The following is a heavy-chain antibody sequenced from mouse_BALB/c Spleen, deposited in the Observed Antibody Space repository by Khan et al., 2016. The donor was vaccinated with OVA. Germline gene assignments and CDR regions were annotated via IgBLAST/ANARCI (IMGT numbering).Heavy chain of an antibody. D-gene: IGHD1-1*01. J-gene: IGHJ3*01. V-gene: IGHV5-6*01. Sequence: EVELVESGGDFVRPGGSLKLSCAASGFTFSTYGMSWVRQTPDQRLEWVATINTGGAYTYYPDSVKGRFTIPRDNAKNTLYLQLSSLKSEDTAIYYCARLAYYCNSGGFAYWGQGTLVTVSA. CDR2: INTGGAYT. CDR1: GFTFSTYG. CDR3: ARLAYYCNSGGFAY.